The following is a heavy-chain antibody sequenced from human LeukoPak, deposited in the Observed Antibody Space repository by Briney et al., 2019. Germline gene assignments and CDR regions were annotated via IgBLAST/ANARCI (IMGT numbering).Heavy chain of an antibody. V-gene: IGHV3-48*03. D-gene: IGHD6-13*01. Sequence: PGGSLRLSCAASGFTFSSYEMNWVRQAPGKGLEWVSYISSSGSTIYYADSVKGRFTISRDNSKNTLYLQMNSLRPEDTAMYYCANAVCTTSSCSGFYGMDVWGQGTTVAVSS. CDR1: GFTFSSYE. CDR2: ISSSGSTI. CDR3: ANAVCTTSSCSGFYGMDV. J-gene: IGHJ6*02.